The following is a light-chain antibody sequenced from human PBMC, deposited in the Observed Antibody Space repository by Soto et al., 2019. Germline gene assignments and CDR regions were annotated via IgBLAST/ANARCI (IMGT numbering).Light chain of an antibody. CDR3: QQRSSWPPT. CDR2: DAS. Sequence: EILLTQYPATLSLSPGERATLSCGASQSVSSYLAWYQQRPGQAPRLLIYDASNRATGVPARFSGSGSGTDFTLTISSLETEDFAVYYCQQRSSWPPTFGQGTRLEIK. J-gene: IGKJ5*01. CDR1: QSVSSY. V-gene: IGKV3-11*01.